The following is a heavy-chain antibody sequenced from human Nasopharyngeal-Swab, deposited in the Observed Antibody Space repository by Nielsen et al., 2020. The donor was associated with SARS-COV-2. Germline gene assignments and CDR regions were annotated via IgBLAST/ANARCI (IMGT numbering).Heavy chain of an antibody. J-gene: IGHJ6*02. V-gene: IGHV3-49*03. Sequence: GGSLRLSCTASGFTFGDYVMTWFRQAPGKGLEWVGFIRSKAYGGTTEYAASVKGRFSISRDDSKRIAYLQMNSLKTEDTAVYYCTRGSRYYPDYYVGMDVWGQGTTVPSP. D-gene: IGHD3-3*01. CDR2: IRSKAYGGTT. CDR1: GFTFGDYV. CDR3: TRGSRYYPDYYVGMDV.